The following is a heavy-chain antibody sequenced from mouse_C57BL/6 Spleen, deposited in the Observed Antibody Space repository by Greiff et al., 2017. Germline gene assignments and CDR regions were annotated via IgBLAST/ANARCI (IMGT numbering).Heavy chain of an antibody. V-gene: IGHV3-6*01. J-gene: IGHJ1*03. CDR2: ISYDGSN. D-gene: IGHD1-1*01. CDR1: GYSITSGYY. Sequence: EVQRVESGPGLVKPSQSLSLTCSVTGYSITSGYYWNWLRQFPGNKLEWMGYISYDGSNNYNPSLKNRISITRDTSKNQFFLKLNSVTTEDTATYDCARDHYGSSAWYFDVWGTGTTVTVSS. CDR3: ARDHYGSSAWYFDV.